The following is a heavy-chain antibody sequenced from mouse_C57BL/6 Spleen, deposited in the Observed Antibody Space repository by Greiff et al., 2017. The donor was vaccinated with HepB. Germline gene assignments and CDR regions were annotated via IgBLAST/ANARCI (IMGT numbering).Heavy chain of an antibody. CDR2: INPGSGGT. Sequence: QVHVKQSGAALVRPGTSVMVSCKASGYAFTNYLIEWVKQRPGQGLEWIGVINPGSGGTNYNEKFKGKATLTADKSSSTAYMQLSSLTSEDSAVYFCARASGYDEAWFAYWGQGTLVTVSA. J-gene: IGHJ3*01. CDR1: GYAFTNYL. D-gene: IGHD2-2*01. CDR3: ARASGYDEAWFAY. V-gene: IGHV1-54*01.